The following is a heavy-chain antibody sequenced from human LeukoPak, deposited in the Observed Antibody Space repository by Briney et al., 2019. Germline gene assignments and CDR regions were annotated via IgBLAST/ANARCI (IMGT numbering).Heavy chain of an antibody. CDR3: ARKFTSGDVWGSYRYYNWFDP. V-gene: IGHV1-8*03. Sequence: GASVKVSCKASGGTFSSYAISWVRQAPGQGLEWMGWMNPNSGNTGYARKFQGRVTITRNTSISTAYMELSSLRSEDTAVYYCARKFTSGDVWGSYRYYNWFDPWGQGTLVTVSS. D-gene: IGHD3-16*02. J-gene: IGHJ5*02. CDR1: GGTFSSYA. CDR2: MNPNSGNT.